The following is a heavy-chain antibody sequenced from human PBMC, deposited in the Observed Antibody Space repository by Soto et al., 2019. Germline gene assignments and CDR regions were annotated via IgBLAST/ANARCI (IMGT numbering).Heavy chain of an antibody. CDR2: IRAYNGYT. D-gene: IGHD6-19*01. Sequence: ASVKVSCKTSGYTFTSYGISWVRQAPGQGLEWMGWIRAYNGYTNYAQKFQGRVAVTTDTSTSTAYMELRSLISDDTAVYYCARASDGYRSGWYVGYFDYWGQGTLVTVSS. V-gene: IGHV1-18*04. J-gene: IGHJ4*02. CDR1: GYTFTSYG. CDR3: ARASDGYRSGWYVGYFDY.